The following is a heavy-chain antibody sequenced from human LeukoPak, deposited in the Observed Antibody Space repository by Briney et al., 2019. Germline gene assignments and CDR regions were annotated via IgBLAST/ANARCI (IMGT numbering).Heavy chain of an antibody. J-gene: IGHJ4*02. V-gene: IGHV3-21*01. CDR3: ARDSSSGYYYYYFDY. Sequence: PGGSLRLSCAASGFTFSSYSMNWVRQAPGKGLEWVSSISSSSSYIYYADSVKGRFTISRDNAKNSLYLQMNSLRAEDTAVYYCARDSSSGYYYYYFDYWGQGTLVTVSS. D-gene: IGHD3-22*01. CDR2: ISSSSSYI. CDR1: GFTFSSYS.